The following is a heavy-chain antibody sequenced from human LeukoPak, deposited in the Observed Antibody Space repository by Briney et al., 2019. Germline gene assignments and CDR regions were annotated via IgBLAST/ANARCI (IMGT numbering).Heavy chain of an antibody. V-gene: IGHV4-59*01. Sequence: SETPSLTCTVSGGSISSYYWSWIRQPPGKGLEWIGYIYYSGSTNYNPSLKSRVTISVDTSKNQFSLKLSSVTAADTAVYYCARADRELLDYWGQGTLVTVSS. J-gene: IGHJ4*02. D-gene: IGHD1-26*01. CDR1: GGSISSYY. CDR3: ARADRELLDY. CDR2: IYYSGST.